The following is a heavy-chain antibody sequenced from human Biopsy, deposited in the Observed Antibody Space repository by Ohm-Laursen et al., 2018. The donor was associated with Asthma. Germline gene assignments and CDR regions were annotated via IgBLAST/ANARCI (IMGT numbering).Heavy chain of an antibody. CDR3: ARKAGSCISRTCYSLDF. D-gene: IGHD2-2*01. Sequence: ASVKVSCKSLGGTFNTYVIGWVRQAPGQGIEGMGGINSVFGTTTYPQKFQDRVTITADDSTSTVYMELSSLRSEDTAVYYCARKAGSCISRTCYSLDFWGQGTLVTVSS. V-gene: IGHV1-69*13. CDR1: GGTFNTYV. CDR2: INSVFGTT. J-gene: IGHJ4*02.